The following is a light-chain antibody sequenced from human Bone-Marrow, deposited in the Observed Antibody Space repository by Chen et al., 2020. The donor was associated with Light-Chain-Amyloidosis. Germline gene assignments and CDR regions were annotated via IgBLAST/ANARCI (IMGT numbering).Light chain of an antibody. CDR3: QQYGTSPLT. V-gene: IGKV3-20*01. Sequence: EIVLTHSPGTLSLSPGEGANLPCRASQTISSNYLTCYQQKFGQAPRLLIYGSSSRATGIPDRFTGSGSGTDFTLTINRLEPEDFAMYYCQQYGTSPLTFGGGTKVEIK. CDR1: QTISSNY. J-gene: IGKJ4*01. CDR2: GSS.